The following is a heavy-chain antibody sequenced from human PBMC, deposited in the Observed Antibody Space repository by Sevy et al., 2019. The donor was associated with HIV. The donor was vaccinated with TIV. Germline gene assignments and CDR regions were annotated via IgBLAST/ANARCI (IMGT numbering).Heavy chain of an antibody. CDR2: ISYDGTYK. D-gene: IGHD2-8*01. CDR1: GFSFSHYA. CDR3: AVVAVSYCTNDCYHRFDY. V-gene: IGHV3-30-3*01. Sequence: GGSLRLSCAVSGFSFSHYAFHWVRQAPGKGLEWVSLISYDGTYKYYADSVKGRFTISRDKSKNTLYLQMNSLRVNDTAAYYWAVVAVSYCTNDCYHRFDYWGPGALVTVSS. J-gene: IGHJ4*02.